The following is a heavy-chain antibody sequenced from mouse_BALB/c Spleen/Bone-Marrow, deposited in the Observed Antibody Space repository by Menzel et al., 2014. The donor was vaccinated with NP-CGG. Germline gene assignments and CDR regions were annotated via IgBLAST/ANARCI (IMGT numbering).Heavy chain of an antibody. V-gene: IGHV5-17*02. D-gene: IGHD1-2*01. CDR2: ISGGSSTI. Sequence: EVHLVESGGGLVQPGGSRKLSCAASGFTFSSFGMHWVRQAPEKGLEWVAYISGGSSTIYYADTVKGRFTISRDNPKNTLSLQMTSLRSEDTAMYYCARGVYGYVKYAMDYWGQGTSVTVSS. CDR3: ARGVYGYVKYAMDY. CDR1: GFTFSSFG. J-gene: IGHJ4*01.